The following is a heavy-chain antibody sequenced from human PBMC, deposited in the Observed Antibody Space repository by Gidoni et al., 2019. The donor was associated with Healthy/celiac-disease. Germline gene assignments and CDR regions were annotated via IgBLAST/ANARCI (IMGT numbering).Heavy chain of an antibody. J-gene: IGHJ4*02. D-gene: IGHD6-13*01. Sequence: GKGLEWVANIKQDGSEKYYVDSVKGRFTISRDNAKNSLYLQMNSLRAEDTAVYYCARDGGLAAAGTYFDYWGQGTLVTVSS. CDR2: IKQDGSEK. V-gene: IGHV3-7*04. CDR3: ARDGGLAAAGTYFDY.